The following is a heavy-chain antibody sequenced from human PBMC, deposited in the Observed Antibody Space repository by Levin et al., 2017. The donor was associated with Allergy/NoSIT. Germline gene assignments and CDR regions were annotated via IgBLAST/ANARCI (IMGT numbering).Heavy chain of an antibody. V-gene: IGHV3-30*04. CDR1: GFTFSSSA. D-gene: IGHD6-13*01. CDR2: LSYDGSNK. Sequence: GGSLRLSCAASGFTFSSSAMHWVRQAPGKGLEWVAVLSYDGSNKYYADSVKGRFTISRDNSKNTLFLQMHSLRAEDTAVYYCARDSAAAGQMPFDYWGPGTLVTVSS. J-gene: IGHJ4*02. CDR3: ARDSAAAGQMPFDY.